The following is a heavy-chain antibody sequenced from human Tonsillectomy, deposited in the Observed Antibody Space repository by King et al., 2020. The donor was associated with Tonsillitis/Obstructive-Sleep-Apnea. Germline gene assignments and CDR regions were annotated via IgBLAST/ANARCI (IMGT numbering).Heavy chain of an antibody. CDR1: GGSFRGYY. D-gene: IGHD3-9*01. J-gene: IGHJ4*02. V-gene: IGHV4-34*01. CDR3: ARGDLLTGYYASTDFDY. CDR2: INHGGST. Sequence: VQLQQWGAGLLKPSETLSLPCAVYGGSFRGYYWSWIRQPPGKALEWIGEINHGGSTRYNPSLKSRVTISLDSSKNQFSLKLNSMTAADTAVYYCARGDLLTGYYASTDFDYGGQGTLVTVSS.